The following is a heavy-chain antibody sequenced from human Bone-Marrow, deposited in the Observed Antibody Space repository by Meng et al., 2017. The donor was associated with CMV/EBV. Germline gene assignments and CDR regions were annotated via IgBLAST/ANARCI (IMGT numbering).Heavy chain of an antibody. D-gene: IGHD1-26*01. CDR3: TTERKGSYYDY. CDR1: GFTFVSYW. J-gene: IGHJ4*02. CDR2: VTSDGSDT. Sequence: GGSLRLFCASSGFTSGFTFVSYWMHWVRHTPGKGLVWVSRVTSDGSDTIYADSVKGRFTISRDNAKDTLYLQMNNLRAEDTAVYYCTTERKGSYYDYWGQGTLDPVSS. V-gene: IGHV3-74*01.